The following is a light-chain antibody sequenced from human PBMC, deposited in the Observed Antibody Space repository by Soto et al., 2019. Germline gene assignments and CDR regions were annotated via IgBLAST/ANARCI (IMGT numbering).Light chain of an antibody. CDR2: DVS. CDR1: SSDVGGYNY. J-gene: IGLJ1*01. CDR3: SSYTSSSTLEV. Sequence: QSALTQPASVSGSPGQSITISCTGTSSDVGGYNYVSWYQQHPGKAPKHMIYDVSNRPSGVSNRSSGSKSGNTASLTISGLQAEYEADYYCSSYTSSSTLEVFGTGTKVTVL. V-gene: IGLV2-14*01.